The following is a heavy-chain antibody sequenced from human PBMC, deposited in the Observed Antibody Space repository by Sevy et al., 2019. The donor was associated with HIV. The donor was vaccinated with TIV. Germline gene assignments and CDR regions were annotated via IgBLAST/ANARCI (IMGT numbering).Heavy chain of an antibody. Sequence: GWSLRLSCAASGFTFNTYTMNWVRQAPGEGLEWVSSISSSGNYIYYADSVKGRCTISRDNAKNSLFLQMNNLRAEDTAVYYCARPYGSGSWEAFDIWGQGTMVTVS. CDR3: ARPYGSGSWEAFDI. CDR2: ISSSGNYI. D-gene: IGHD3-10*01. CDR1: GFTFNTYT. V-gene: IGHV3-21*01. J-gene: IGHJ3*02.